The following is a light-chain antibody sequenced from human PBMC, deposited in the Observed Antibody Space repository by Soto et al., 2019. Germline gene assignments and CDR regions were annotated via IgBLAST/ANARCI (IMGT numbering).Light chain of an antibody. CDR1: QSASRY. J-gene: IGKJ4*01. V-gene: IGKV3-11*01. CDR2: DAS. CDR3: QQRTNSPLT. Sequence: EIVLTQSPATLSLSPGERATLSCRASQSASRYLAWYQQKPGQAPRLLIYDASNRATGIPARFSGSGSGTDFPPTISRLGPEEFAGYYCQQRTNSPLTFGGGTKVEIK.